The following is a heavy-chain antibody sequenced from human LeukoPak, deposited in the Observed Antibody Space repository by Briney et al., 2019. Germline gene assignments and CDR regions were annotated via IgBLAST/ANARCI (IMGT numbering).Heavy chain of an antibody. CDR3: ARLRKQHYFDY. D-gene: IGHD6-13*01. CDR2: IYHSGST. V-gene: IGHV4-30-2*03. J-gene: IGHJ4*02. Sequence: SETLSLTCAVSGGSISSGGYSWSWIRQPPGKGLEWIGYIYHSGSTYYNPSLKSRVTISVDTSKNQFSLKLSSVTAADTAVYYCARLRKQHYFDYWGQGTLVTVSS. CDR1: GGSISSGGYS.